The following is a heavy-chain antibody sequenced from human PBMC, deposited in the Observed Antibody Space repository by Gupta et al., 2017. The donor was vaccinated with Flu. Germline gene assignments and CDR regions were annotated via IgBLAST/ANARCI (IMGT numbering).Heavy chain of an antibody. CDR3: AKEMEAYYYYYYGMDV. J-gene: IGHJ6*02. CDR2: ISYDGSNK. D-gene: IGHD3-3*01. CDR1: GFTFSSYG. Sequence: QVQLVESGGGVVQPGRSLRLSCAASGFTFSSYGMHWVRQAPGKGLEWVAVISYDGSNKYYADSVKGRFTISRDNSKNTLYLQMNSLRAEDTAVYYCAKEMEAYYYYYYGMDVWGQGTTVTVSS. V-gene: IGHV3-30*18.